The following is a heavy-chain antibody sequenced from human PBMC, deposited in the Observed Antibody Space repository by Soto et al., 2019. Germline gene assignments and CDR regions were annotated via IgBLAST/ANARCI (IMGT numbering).Heavy chain of an antibody. J-gene: IGHJ4*02. CDR1: GGSISSGGYY. V-gene: IGHV4-31*03. D-gene: IGHD3-3*01. CDR3: ARADGVVQLGAIPFDY. CDR2: IYYSGST. Sequence: SETLSLTCTVSGGSISSGGYYWSWIRQHPGKGLEWIGYIYYSGSTYYNPSLKSRVTISVDTSKNQFSLKLSSVTAADTAVYYCARADGVVQLGAIPFDYWGQGTLVTVSS.